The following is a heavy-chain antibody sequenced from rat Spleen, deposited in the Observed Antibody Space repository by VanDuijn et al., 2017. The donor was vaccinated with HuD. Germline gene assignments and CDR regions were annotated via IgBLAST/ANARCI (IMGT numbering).Heavy chain of an antibody. CDR3: TTATEGPYVMDA. CDR2: MWYDGDT. J-gene: IGHJ4*01. V-gene: IGHV2-63*01. Sequence: QVQLKESGPGLVQPSQTLSLTCTVSGFSLTSYSVTWVRQPSGKGPEWMGRMWYDGDTAYNSALKSRLSISRDTSKNQVFLKMSRLQTDDTGTYYCTTATEGPYVMDAWGQGSSVTVSS. CDR1: GFSLTSYS. D-gene: IGHD1-11*01.